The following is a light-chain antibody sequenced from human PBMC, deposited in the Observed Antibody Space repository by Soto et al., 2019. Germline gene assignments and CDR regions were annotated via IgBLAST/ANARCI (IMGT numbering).Light chain of an antibody. CDR1: PSISSY. Sequence: DIQMTQSPSSLSASVGDRVTITCRASPSISSYLNWYQQKPGKAPKLLIYAASSLQGGVPSRFSGSGSGTDFTLTISILQTEDFATYYCQQTYSSPWTFGQGTKVEIK. CDR3: QQTYSSPWT. CDR2: AAS. J-gene: IGKJ1*01. V-gene: IGKV1-39*01.